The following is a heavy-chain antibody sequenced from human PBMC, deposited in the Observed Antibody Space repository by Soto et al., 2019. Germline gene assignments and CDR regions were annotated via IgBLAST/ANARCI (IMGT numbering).Heavy chain of an antibody. CDR1: ARFISSGRYF. Sequence: SEPLSLTCTFSARFISSGRYFCRWVHHNPANGLEWIGYIYYSGSTYYTPSLKSRVTMSVDTSKNQYSLKLSSVTAADTAVYYCARGYSYGKGDYYDYYYMDVWGKGTTVTVSS. CDR3: ARGYSYGKGDYYDYYYMDV. D-gene: IGHD5-18*01. J-gene: IGHJ6*03. CDR2: IYYSGST. V-gene: IGHV4-31*03.